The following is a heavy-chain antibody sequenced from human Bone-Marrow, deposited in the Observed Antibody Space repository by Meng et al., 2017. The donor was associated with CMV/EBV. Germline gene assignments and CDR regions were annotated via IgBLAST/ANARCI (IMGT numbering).Heavy chain of an antibody. V-gene: IGHV4-59*11. CDR3: CSARPFAVFKH. CDR2: VYFTGNT. J-gene: IGHJ1*01. Sequence: SETLSLTCTVSGASISSHYYNWIRQSPGKGLEWIGYVYFTGNTNYNPSLKSRVTMSADTSKTHSSLKLTSVAAADTAVYYCCSARPFAVFKHWGQGALVTVSS. D-gene: IGHD3-10*02. CDR1: GASISSHY.